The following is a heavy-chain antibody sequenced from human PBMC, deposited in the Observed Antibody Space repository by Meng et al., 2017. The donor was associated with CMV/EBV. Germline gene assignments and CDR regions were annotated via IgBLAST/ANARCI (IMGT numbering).Heavy chain of an antibody. CDR2: ISYDGSNK. Sequence: HVPRVESGGGVVQPGRSLRLSCAASGFTFSSYAMHWVRQAPGKGLEWVAVISYDGSNKYYADSVKGRFTISRDNSKNTLYLQMNSLRAEDTAVYYCARGSVAGFDYWGQGTLVTVSS. J-gene: IGHJ4*02. V-gene: IGHV3-30-3*01. D-gene: IGHD6-19*01. CDR1: GFTFSSYA. CDR3: ARGSVAGFDY.